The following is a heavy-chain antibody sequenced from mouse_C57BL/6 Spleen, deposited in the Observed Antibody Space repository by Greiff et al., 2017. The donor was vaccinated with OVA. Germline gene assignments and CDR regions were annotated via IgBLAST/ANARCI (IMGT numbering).Heavy chain of an antibody. V-gene: IGHV1-61*01. CDR3: ARTTTVVDFYFDD. Sequence: QVQLQQPGAELVRPGSSVKLSCKASGYTFTSYWMDWVKQRPGQGLEWIGNIYPSDSETHYNQKFKDKATLTVDKSSSTAYMQLSSLTSEDSAVYYCARTTTVVDFYFDDWGQGTTLTVSS. D-gene: IGHD1-1*01. J-gene: IGHJ2*01. CDR2: IYPSDSET. CDR1: GYTFTSYW.